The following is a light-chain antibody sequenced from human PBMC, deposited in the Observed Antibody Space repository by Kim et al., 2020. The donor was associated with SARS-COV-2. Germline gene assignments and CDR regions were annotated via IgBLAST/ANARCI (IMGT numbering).Light chain of an antibody. CDR2: LNTDGSH. CDR3: QTWGTGIRV. J-gene: IGLJ2*01. CDR1: SGHSSYA. Sequence: QPVLTQSPSASASLGASVKLTCTLSSGHSSYAIAWHQQQPEKGPRYLMILNTDGSHTKGDGIPDRFSGSRSGAERYLTISSLQSEDEADYYCQTWGTGIRVFGGGTKLTVL. V-gene: IGLV4-69*01.